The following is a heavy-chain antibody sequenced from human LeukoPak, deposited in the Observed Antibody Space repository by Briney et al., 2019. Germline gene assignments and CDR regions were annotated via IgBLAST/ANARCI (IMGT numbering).Heavy chain of an antibody. D-gene: IGHD3-10*01. CDR1: GFTFSSYG. Sequence: PGGSLRLSCAASGFTFSSYGMHWVRQAPGKGLEWVAFIRYDGSNKYYADSVKGRFTISRDNSKNTLYLQMNSLRAEDTAVYYCAKDIGTMVRGSGFDYWGQRTLVTVSS. CDR3: AKDIGTMVRGSGFDY. CDR2: IRYDGSNK. V-gene: IGHV3-30*02. J-gene: IGHJ4*02.